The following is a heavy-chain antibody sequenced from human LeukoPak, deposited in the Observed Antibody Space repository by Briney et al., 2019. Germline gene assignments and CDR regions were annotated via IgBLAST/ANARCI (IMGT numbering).Heavy chain of an antibody. V-gene: IGHV1-18*01. Sequence: ASVKVSCKASGGTFSSYAISWVRQAPGQGLEWMGWISAYNGNTNYAQKLQGRVTMTTDTSTSTAYMELRSLRSDDTAVYYCAVTVTTFFAYYSDYWGQGTLVTVSS. CDR2: ISAYNGNT. J-gene: IGHJ4*02. CDR3: AVTVTTFFAYYSDY. D-gene: IGHD4-17*01. CDR1: GGTFSSYA.